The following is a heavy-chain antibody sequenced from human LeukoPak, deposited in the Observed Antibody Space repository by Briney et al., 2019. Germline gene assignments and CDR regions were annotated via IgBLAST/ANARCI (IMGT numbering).Heavy chain of an antibody. D-gene: IGHD3-16*01. Sequence: GGSLRLSCGASGFKFSDYYMSWIRQAPGKGLEWLSYISSSGNVTYYADSVKGRFIVSRDNTKSALFLQMNSLRVEDTAVYYGAGGWREAGGSKIWGQGTMVTVSS. CDR3: AGGWREAGGSKI. V-gene: IGHV3-11*01. CDR2: ISSSGNVT. CDR1: GFKFSDYY. J-gene: IGHJ3*02.